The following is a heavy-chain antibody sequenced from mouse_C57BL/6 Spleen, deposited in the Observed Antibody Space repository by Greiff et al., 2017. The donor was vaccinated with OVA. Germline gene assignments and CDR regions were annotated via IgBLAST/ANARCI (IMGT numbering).Heavy chain of an antibody. V-gene: IGHV1-80*01. Sequence: VMLVESGAELVKPGASVKISCKASGYAFSSYWMNWVKQRPGKGLEWIGQIYPGDGDTNYNGKFKGKATLTADKSSSTAYMQLSSLTSEDSAVYFCARSGGFWYFDVWGTGTTVTVSS. CDR1: GYAFSSYW. J-gene: IGHJ1*03. D-gene: IGHD3-1*01. CDR3: ARSGGFWYFDV. CDR2: IYPGDGDT.